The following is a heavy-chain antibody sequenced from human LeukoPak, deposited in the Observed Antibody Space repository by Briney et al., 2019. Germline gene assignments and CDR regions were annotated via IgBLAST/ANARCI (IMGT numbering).Heavy chain of an antibody. Sequence: PSQTLSLTCTVSGGSISGAPYYWSWVRQRPGKGLEWMGYISHGGNTYYNPSLKSRLNISADTSRNQFSLKLRSVTAADTALYFCAREGYYYDSSGPIDYWGQGTRVTVSS. CDR2: ISHGGNT. J-gene: IGHJ4*02. V-gene: IGHV4-31*03. CDR3: AREGYYYDSSGPIDY. CDR1: GGSISGAPYY. D-gene: IGHD3-22*01.